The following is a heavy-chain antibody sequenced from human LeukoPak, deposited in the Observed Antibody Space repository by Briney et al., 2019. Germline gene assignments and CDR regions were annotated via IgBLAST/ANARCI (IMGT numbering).Heavy chain of an antibody. D-gene: IGHD5-24*01. CDR3: ARERDGRFFDY. J-gene: IGHJ4*02. CDR2: ISNTDSGT. CDR1: GFTFSDYY. V-gene: IGHV3-11*04. Sequence: PGGSLRLSCAASGFTFSDYYMSWIRQAPGKGLEWVSYISNTDSGTWYADSVKGRFTISRDSAKRSLYLQMNSLRAEDTAVYYCARERDGRFFDYWGQGTLVTVSS.